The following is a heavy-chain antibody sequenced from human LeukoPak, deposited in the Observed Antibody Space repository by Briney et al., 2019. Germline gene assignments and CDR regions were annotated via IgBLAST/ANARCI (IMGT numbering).Heavy chain of an antibody. V-gene: IGHV6-1*01. CDR3: ARDNWGAVAGLGRVAFDY. CDR1: GDTISSNSAA. J-gene: IGHJ4*02. Sequence: SQTLSLTCAISGDTISSNSAAWNWIRQSPSRGLEWLGRTYYRSKWYNDYAVSVKSRITINPDTSKNQFSLQLNSVTPEDTAVYYCARDNWGAVAGLGRVAFDYWGQGTLVTVSS. D-gene: IGHD6-19*01. CDR2: TYYRSKWYN.